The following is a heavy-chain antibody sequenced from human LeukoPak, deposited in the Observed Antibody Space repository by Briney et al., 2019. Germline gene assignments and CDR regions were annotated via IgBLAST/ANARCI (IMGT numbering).Heavy chain of an antibody. D-gene: IGHD6-19*01. J-gene: IGHJ4*02. V-gene: IGHV3-30*18. CDR2: IAYDGSNK. CDR1: GFIFSNYG. CDR3: AKVPMDAGWLVLDY. Sequence: GGSLRLSCAASGFIFSNYGMHWVRQAPGKGLEWVAVIAYDGSNKYYSDSVKGRFTISRDNSKNTLYLQMNSLRAEDTAVYYCAKVPMDAGWLVLDYWGQGTLVTVSS.